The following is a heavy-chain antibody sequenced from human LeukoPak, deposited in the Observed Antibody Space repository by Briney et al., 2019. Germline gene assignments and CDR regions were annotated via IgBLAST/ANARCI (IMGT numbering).Heavy chain of an antibody. J-gene: IGHJ4*02. V-gene: IGHV4-59*11. CDR3: ARFPDY. CDR2: IYYSGST. CDR1: GGSISSHY. Sequence: SETLSLTCTVSGGSISSHYWSWIRQPPGKGLGWIGYIYYSGSTNYNPSLKSQVTISVDTSKNQFSLKLSSVTAADTAVYYCARFPDYWGQGTLVTVSS.